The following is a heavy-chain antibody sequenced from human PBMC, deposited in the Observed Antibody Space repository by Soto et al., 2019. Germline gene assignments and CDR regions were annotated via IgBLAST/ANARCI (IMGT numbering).Heavy chain of an antibody. V-gene: IGHV3-74*03. D-gene: IGHD6-19*01. J-gene: IGHJ5*02. CDR2: INTDGSVA. CDR1: GLTFRSYW. Sequence: PGGSLRLSRAASGLTFRSYWMHWVRQAPGKGLVWVSRINTDGSVAMYVDSVKGRFTISRDNSKNTLYLQMNSLRAEDTAVYYCAKDQLAVAGLNWFDPWGQGTLVTVSS. CDR3: AKDQLAVAGLNWFDP.